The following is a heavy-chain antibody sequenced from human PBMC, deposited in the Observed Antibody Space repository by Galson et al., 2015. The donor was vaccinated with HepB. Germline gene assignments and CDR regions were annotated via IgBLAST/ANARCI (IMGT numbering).Heavy chain of an antibody. J-gene: IGHJ6*03. D-gene: IGHD4-17*01. CDR1: GYTLTELS. CDR3: ATVGYGDYYMDV. V-gene: IGHV1-24*01. Sequence: SVKVSCKVSGYTLTELSMHWVRQAPGKGLEWMGGFDPEDGETIYAQKFQGRVTMTEDTSTDTAYMELSSLRSEDTAVYYCATVGYGDYYMDVWGKGTTVTVSS. CDR2: FDPEDGET.